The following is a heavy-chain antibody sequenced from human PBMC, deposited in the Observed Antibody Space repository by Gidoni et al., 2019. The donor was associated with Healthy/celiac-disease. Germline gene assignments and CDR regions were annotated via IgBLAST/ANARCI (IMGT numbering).Heavy chain of an antibody. J-gene: IGHJ4*02. V-gene: IGHV3-48*04. D-gene: IGHD4-17*01. Sequence: EVQLVESGGGLVQPGGSLRLSCAASGFTFSSYSMNWVRQAPGKGLEWVSYISSSSSTIYYADSVKGRFTISRDNAKNSLYLQMNSLRAEDTAVYYCARTPNYGGNSIDYWGQGTLVTVSS. CDR2: ISSSSSTI. CDR3: ARTPNYGGNSIDY. CDR1: GFTFSSYS.